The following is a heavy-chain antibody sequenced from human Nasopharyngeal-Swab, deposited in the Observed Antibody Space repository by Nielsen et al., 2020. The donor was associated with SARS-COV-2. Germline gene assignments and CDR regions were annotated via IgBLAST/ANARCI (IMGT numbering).Heavy chain of an antibody. V-gene: IGHV1-69*06. CDR3: AKRVVFPNWSAFDV. Sequence: SVKVSCKASGGTFSSYAISWVRQAPGQGLEWMGGIIPFFGTANYAQKFQGRVTITADKSTSTAYMELSSLRPEDTAIYFCAKRVVFPNWSAFDVWGQGTLVTVSS. J-gene: IGHJ3*01. CDR1: GGTFSSYA. D-gene: IGHD3-3*01. CDR2: IIPFFGTA.